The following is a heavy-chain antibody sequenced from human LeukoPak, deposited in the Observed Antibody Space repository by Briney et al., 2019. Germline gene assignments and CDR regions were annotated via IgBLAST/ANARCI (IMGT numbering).Heavy chain of an antibody. V-gene: IGHV3-23*01. D-gene: IGHD4-17*01. CDR2: ISGSGGST. Sequence: PGGSLRLSCAASGFTFSSYAMSWVRQAPGKGLEWVSAISGSGGSTYYADSVKGRFTISRDNSKNTLYLQMNSLRAEDTVVYYCAKAYGDYGRRWYFDLWGRGTLVTVSS. CDR3: AKAYGDYGRRWYFDL. CDR1: GFTFSSYA. J-gene: IGHJ2*01.